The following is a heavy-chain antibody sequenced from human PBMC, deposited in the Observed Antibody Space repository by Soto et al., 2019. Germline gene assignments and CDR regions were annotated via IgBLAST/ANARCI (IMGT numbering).Heavy chain of an antibody. Sequence: EVQLLESGGGLVQPGGSLRLSCAASGCTFSSGDAMSWVRQAPGKGLEWVSTIDGSGSGTFYADSAKGRFTISRDNSKSTLHLQMNSLRAEDTAVYYCVNARYYFNRGYFDSWGQGTLVTVSS. V-gene: IGHV3-23*01. D-gene: IGHD2-8*01. J-gene: IGHJ4*02. CDR2: IDGSGSGT. CDR1: GCTFSSGDA. CDR3: VNARYYFNRGYFDS.